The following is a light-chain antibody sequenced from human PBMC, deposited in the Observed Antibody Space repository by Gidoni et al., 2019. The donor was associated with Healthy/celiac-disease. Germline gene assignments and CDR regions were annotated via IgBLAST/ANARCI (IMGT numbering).Light chain of an antibody. V-gene: IGKV1-33*01. J-gene: IGKJ3*01. CDR2: DAS. Sequence: DIQMTQSPSSLSASVGDRVTITCQASQDISNYLNWYQQKPGKAPKLLIYDASNLETGVPSRLSGSGSGTDFTFTISSLQPEDLATYYCQQYDNLLFTFGPGTKVDIK. CDR1: QDISNY. CDR3: QQYDNLLFT.